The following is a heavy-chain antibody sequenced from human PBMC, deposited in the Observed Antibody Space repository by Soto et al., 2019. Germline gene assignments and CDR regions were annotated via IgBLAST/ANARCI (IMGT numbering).Heavy chain of an antibody. V-gene: IGHV1-46*01. D-gene: IGHD3-10*01. Sequence: ASVKVSCKASKYTFISYHIHWVRQAPGQGLEWLGIINPSGAYTSYAQKFQGRVTMTRDTSTSTVYMELSSLRFEDTAMYYCARDISLSMVRGVISHWGQGTLVTVCS. J-gene: IGHJ4*02. CDR1: KYTFISYH. CDR2: INPSGAYT. CDR3: ARDISLSMVRGVISH.